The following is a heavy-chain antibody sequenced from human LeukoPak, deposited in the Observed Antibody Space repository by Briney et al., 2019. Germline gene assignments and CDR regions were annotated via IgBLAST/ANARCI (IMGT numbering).Heavy chain of an antibody. V-gene: IGHV1-69*05. Sequence: SVKVSCKASGGTFSSYAISWVRQAPGQGLEWMGRIIPIFGTANYAQKFRGRATITTDESTSTAYMELSSLRSEDTAVYYCARAYGDSPFDYWGQGTLLTVSS. CDR1: GGTFSSYA. J-gene: IGHJ4*02. CDR2: IIPIFGTA. CDR3: ARAYGDSPFDY. D-gene: IGHD4-17*01.